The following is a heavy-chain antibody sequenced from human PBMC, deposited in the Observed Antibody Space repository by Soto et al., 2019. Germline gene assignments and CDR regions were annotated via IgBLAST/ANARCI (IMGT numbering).Heavy chain of an antibody. CDR3: ARAPINAYDILTGDSYYYYMDV. D-gene: IGHD3-9*01. Sequence: QVQLVQSGAEVKKPGASVKVSCKASGYTFTSYDINLVRQATGQGLEWMGWMNPNSGNTGYAHKFQGRVTMTRNTSISTAYMELSSLRSEDTAVYYCARAPINAYDILTGDSYYYYMDVWGKGTTVTVSS. V-gene: IGHV1-8*01. J-gene: IGHJ6*03. CDR2: MNPNSGNT. CDR1: GYTFTSYD.